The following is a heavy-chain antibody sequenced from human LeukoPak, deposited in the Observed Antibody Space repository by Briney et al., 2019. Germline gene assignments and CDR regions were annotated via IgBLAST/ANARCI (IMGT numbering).Heavy chain of an antibody. CDR2: IYHSGST. CDR1: GGSISSYY. Sequence: SETLSLTCTVSGGSISSYYWSWIRQPPGKGLEWIGYIYHSGSTNYNPSLKSRVTISADTSKNQFSLKVSSVTAADTATYYCARVGSPYYFDYWGQGTLVTVSS. J-gene: IGHJ4*02. V-gene: IGHV4-59*01. D-gene: IGHD6-13*01. CDR3: ARVGSPYYFDY.